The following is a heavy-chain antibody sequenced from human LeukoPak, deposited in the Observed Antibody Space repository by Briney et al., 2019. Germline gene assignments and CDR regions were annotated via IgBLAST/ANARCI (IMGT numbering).Heavy chain of an antibody. V-gene: IGHV3-48*01. J-gene: IGHJ4*02. CDR2: ISSTSSTK. Sequence: PGGSLRPYCAASELTFRSHSMNWVRQAPGKGLEWISYISSTSSTKYYADSVKGRITISRDNAKNSLYLQLTSLRAEDTAMYYCTNSAFEYWGQGTLVTVSS. CDR1: ELTFRSHS. D-gene: IGHD4-23*01. CDR3: TNSAFEY.